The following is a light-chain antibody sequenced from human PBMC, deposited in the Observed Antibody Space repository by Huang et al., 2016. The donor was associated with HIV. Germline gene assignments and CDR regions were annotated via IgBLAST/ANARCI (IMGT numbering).Light chain of an antibody. V-gene: IGKV1-13*02. CDR3: QQLHSYPIT. CDR2: GAS. Sequence: ADHLTQSPSSLSASVGDTVIISCRASQDIGTSLAWYQHKTGKAPKLLISGASSLQAGVPSRFSGDSAGTYFTLFIHDLQTEDFATYYCQQLHSYPITFGQGTRLDIK. J-gene: IGKJ5*01. CDR1: QDIGTS.